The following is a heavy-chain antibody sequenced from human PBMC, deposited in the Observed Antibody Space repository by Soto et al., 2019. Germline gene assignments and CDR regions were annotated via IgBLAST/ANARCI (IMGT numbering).Heavy chain of an antibody. V-gene: IGHV3-33*01. CDR3: ARENYDILTGYYGDFDY. Sequence: RLSCAAPGFTFSSYGMHWVRQAPGKGLEWVAVIWYDGSNKYYADSVKGRFTISRDNSKNTLYLQMNSLRAEDTAVYYCARENYDILTGYYGDFDYWGQGTLVTVSS. CDR1: GFTFSSYG. J-gene: IGHJ4*02. D-gene: IGHD3-9*01. CDR2: IWYDGSNK.